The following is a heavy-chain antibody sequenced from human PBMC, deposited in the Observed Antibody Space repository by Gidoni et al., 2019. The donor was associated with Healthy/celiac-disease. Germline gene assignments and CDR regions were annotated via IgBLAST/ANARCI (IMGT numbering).Heavy chain of an antibody. CDR2: INPSGGST. CDR1: GYTFTSYY. Sequence: QVQLVQSGAEVKKPGASVKVSCKASGYTFTSYYMHWVRQAPGQGLEWMGIINPSGGSTSYAQKFQGRVTMTRDTSTSTVYMELSSLRSEDTAVYYCARDGDILTGYYSERYYYGMDVWGQGTTVTVSS. CDR3: ARDGDILTGYYSERYYYGMDV. V-gene: IGHV1-46*03. J-gene: IGHJ6*02. D-gene: IGHD3-9*01.